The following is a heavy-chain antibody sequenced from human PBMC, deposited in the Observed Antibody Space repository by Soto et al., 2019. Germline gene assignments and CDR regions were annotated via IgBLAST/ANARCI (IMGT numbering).Heavy chain of an antibody. D-gene: IGHD4-4*01. Sequence: PGESLKISCKDSGFSFASSWIGWVRQMPGKGLEWMGVIYPGDSDTRYNPSFQGQVTISADKSISTAYLQWSSLKASDTAMYYCARGDYRVSEFWGQGTLVTVSS. CDR3: ARGDYRVSEF. CDR1: GFSFASSW. J-gene: IGHJ4*02. CDR2: IYPGDSDT. V-gene: IGHV5-51*01.